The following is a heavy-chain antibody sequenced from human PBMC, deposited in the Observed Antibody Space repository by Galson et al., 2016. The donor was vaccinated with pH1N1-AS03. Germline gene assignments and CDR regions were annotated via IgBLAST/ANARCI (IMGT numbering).Heavy chain of an antibody. D-gene: IGHD1-26*01. CDR2: IIPIFHTA. Sequence: ASGGTFNKYAVSSVRQAPGQGLEWMGGIIPIFHTANYAQNFQGRVTITADEFTSTAYMELSRLRSEDTAVYYCAGGVGATSYNVHAMDVWGQGPTVTVSS. J-gene: IGHJ6*02. CDR3: AGGVGATSYNVHAMDV. CDR1: GGTFNKYA. V-gene: IGHV1-69*01.